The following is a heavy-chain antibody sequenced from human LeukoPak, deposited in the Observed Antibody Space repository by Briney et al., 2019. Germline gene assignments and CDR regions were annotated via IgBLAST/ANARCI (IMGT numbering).Heavy chain of an antibody. J-gene: IGHJ6*02. CDR3: AGTAAGTNGMDV. CDR1: GSISSGSYY. CDR2: IYVSGST. D-gene: IGHD6-13*01. Sequence: SETLSLTCTVSGSISSGSYYWSWFRQPAGKGLEWIGRIYVSGSTNYNPSLKSRVTISVDTSKNQFSLKLSSVTAADTAVYYCAGTAAGTNGMDVWGQGTTVTVSS. V-gene: IGHV4-61*10.